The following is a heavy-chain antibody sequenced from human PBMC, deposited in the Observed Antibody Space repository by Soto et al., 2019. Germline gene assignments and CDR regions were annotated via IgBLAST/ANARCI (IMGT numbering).Heavy chain of an antibody. J-gene: IGHJ4*02. CDR1: GFTFSNYG. V-gene: IGHV3-30*03. CDR3: ATGGTTGQFDY. Sequence: QVQLVESGGGVVQPGRSLRLSCAASGFTFSNYGMHWVRQAPGKGLEWVAVTSYDGSNKYYLESVQGRFTISRDNSRNTLYLQMNSLRPEDTAVYYCATGGTTGQFDYWGQGTLVIVSS. D-gene: IGHD4-17*01. CDR2: TSYDGSNK.